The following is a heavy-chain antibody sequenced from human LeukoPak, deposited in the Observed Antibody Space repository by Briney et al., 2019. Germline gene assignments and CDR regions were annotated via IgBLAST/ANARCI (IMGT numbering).Heavy chain of an antibody. Sequence: ASVKLSCKASGCTFSSYAISWVRQAPGQGLEWMGRIIPILGIANYAQKFQGRVTITADKSTSPAYMELSSLISEDTAVYYCARDPGYSYVPWGQGTTVTVSS. D-gene: IGHD5-18*01. J-gene: IGHJ6*02. V-gene: IGHV1-69*04. CDR2: IIPILGIA. CDR1: GCTFSSYA. CDR3: ARDPGYSYVP.